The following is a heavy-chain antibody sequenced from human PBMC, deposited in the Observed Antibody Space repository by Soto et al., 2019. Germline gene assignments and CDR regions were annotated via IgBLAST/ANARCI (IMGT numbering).Heavy chain of an antibody. V-gene: IGHV3-30*04. Sequence: QVHLVESGGGVVQPGRSLRLSCAASGFDFSRHSMHWVRQAPGKGLEWVTVTSYDGERKYYADSVKGRLTISRDNYKNTLFLQMNSLRVEDTSVYYCARGSVHYYYSTGHYLPLDQWGQGNLVTVSS. D-gene: IGHD3-22*01. CDR2: TSYDGERK. CDR1: GFDFSRHS. CDR3: ARGSVHYYYSTGHYLPLDQ. J-gene: IGHJ4*02.